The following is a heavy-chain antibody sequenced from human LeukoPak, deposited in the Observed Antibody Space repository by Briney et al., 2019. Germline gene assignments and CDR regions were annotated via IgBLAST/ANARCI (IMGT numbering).Heavy chain of an antibody. Sequence: ASVKVSCEASGYTFPDSYMHGVRQAPGQGLEWMGWINPNSGGTDYAQKFQGRVTMTRDTSISTAYMELSSLKSDDTAVYYCAREFQGSAWSHWGQGTLVTVSS. V-gene: IGHV1-2*02. CDR3: AREFQGSAWSH. J-gene: IGHJ4*02. CDR1: GYTFPDSY. CDR2: INPNSGGT. D-gene: IGHD6-13*01.